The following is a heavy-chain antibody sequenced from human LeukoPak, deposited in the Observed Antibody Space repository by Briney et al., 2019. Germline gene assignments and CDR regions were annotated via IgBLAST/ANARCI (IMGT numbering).Heavy chain of an antibody. V-gene: IGHV4-4*07. CDR1: GGSISSYY. D-gene: IGHD5-18*01. CDR2: IYASGSS. Sequence: SETLSLTCSVSGGSISSYYWSWIRQPAGKGLEWIGRIYASGSSNYNPSLKSRVTMSVDTSKNQFSLQLSSVTAADTAVYYCAREGGYSYGYHFDYWDQGTLVTVSS. J-gene: IGHJ4*02. CDR3: AREGGYSYGYHFDY.